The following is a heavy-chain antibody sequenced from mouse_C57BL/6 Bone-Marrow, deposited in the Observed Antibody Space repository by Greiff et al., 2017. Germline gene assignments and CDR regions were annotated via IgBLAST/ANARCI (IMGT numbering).Heavy chain of an antibody. CDR3: TVFYYGSMWFAY. J-gene: IGHJ3*01. CDR1: GFNIKDDY. V-gene: IGHV14-4*01. D-gene: IGHD1-1*01. CDR2: IDPENGDT. Sequence: EVKLMESGAELVRPGASVKLSCTASGFNIKDDYMHWVKQRPEQGLEWIGWIDPENGDTEYASKFQGKATITAATSSNTAYLQLSSLTSENTAVYYFTVFYYGSMWFAYWYRGTLVTVSA.